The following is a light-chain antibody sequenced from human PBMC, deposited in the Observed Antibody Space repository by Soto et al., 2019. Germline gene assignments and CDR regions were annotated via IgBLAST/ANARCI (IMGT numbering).Light chain of an antibody. CDR3: QQYKGYPWT. Sequence: DIQMTQSPSTLSASVGDSVTITCRASQSISTWLAWYQQKPGQAPQVLIYYGSILANGVSSRFSGSGSGTEFTLTISSLQPDDFATYFCQQYKGYPWTFGQGTKVEI. J-gene: IGKJ1*01. V-gene: IGKV1-5*01. CDR2: YGS. CDR1: QSISTW.